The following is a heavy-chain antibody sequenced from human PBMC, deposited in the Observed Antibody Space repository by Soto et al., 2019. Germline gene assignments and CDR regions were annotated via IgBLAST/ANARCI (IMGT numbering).Heavy chain of an antibody. J-gene: IGHJ4*02. V-gene: IGHV3-30*04. CDR3: AGRSGSSDY. CDR2: TSCDKIDK. Sequence: EESLRLFCAASGFTFSNYTMHWPRQAAGKGVGGVTLTSCDKIDKYFGGAVKGLFTISRENSRNTLYVQMDSLRAEDTAVYYCAGRSGSSDYWGRRTLVTVSS. D-gene: IGHD3-10*01. CDR1: GFTFSNYT.